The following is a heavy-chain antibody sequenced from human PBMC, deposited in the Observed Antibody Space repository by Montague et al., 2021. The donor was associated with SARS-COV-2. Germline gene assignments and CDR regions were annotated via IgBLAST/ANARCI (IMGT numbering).Heavy chain of an antibody. CDR1: GFSLSTSGMC. CDR3: AREYSSGVYFDY. Sequence: PALVKPTQTLTLTCTFSGFSLSTSGMCVSWIRQPPGKALEWLARIDWDDDKYYSTSLKTRPTISEDTSKNQVVLTMTNMDPVDTATYYCAREYSSGVYFDYWGQGTLVTVSS. CDR2: IDWDDDK. V-gene: IGHV2-70*11. D-gene: IGHD6-19*01. J-gene: IGHJ4*02.